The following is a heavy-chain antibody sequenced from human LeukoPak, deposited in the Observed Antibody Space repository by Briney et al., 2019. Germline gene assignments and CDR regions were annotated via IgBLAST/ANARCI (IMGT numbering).Heavy chain of an antibody. CDR1: GGSSRGYY. Sequence: WETLSLTCGVYGGSSRGYYWSWIRQPPGKGLEWIGEINHSGSTNYNPSLKSRVTISVDTSKNQFSLKLSSVTAADTAVYYCARVRHDFWSGYSMGASVSRGGLDYWGQGTLVTVSS. D-gene: IGHD3-3*01. J-gene: IGHJ4*02. CDR2: INHSGST. CDR3: ARVRHDFWSGYSMGASVSRGGLDY. V-gene: IGHV4-34*01.